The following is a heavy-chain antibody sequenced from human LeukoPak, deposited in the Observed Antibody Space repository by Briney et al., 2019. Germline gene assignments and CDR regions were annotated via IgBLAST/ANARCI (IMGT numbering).Heavy chain of an antibody. D-gene: IGHD6-13*01. CDR1: GFTFSSYA. Sequence: GGSLRLSCAASGFTFSSYAMHWARQAPGKGLEWVAVISYDGSNKYYADSVKGRFTISRDNSKNTLYLQMNSLRAEDTAVYYCARDGLQLVRYHYDYWGQGTLVTVSS. J-gene: IGHJ4*02. V-gene: IGHV3-30*04. CDR2: ISYDGSNK. CDR3: ARDGLQLVRYHYDY.